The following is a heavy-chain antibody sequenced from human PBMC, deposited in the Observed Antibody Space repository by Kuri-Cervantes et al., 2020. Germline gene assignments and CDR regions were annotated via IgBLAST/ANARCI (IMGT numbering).Heavy chain of an antibody. J-gene: IGHJ5*02. CDR2: IYSSGST. D-gene: IGHD5-18*01. CDR1: GGSISSSSYY. CDR3: ARAGIQLNWFDP. V-gene: IGHV4-39*01. Sequence: SETLSLTCTVSGGSISSSSYYWGWIRQPPGKGLEWIGSIYSSGSTYYNPSLTSRVTISVDTSKNQFSLKLSSVTAADTAVYYCARAGIQLNWFDPWGQGTLVTVSS.